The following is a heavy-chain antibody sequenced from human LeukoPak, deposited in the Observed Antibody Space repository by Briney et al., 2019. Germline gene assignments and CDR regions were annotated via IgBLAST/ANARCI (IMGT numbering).Heavy chain of an antibody. CDR1: AFTFSAYA. V-gene: IGHV3-30*02. CDR3: TKDLGTEYNIFDY. Sequence: GGSLRLSCAASAFTFSAYAMHWVRQAPGRGLEWVAFVRYGGNIKYYADSVKGRFTISRDNSKNTLYLQMNSLRPEDTAVYYCTKDLGTEYNIFDYWGQGTLVTVSS. D-gene: IGHD3-9*01. J-gene: IGHJ4*02. CDR2: VRYGGNIK.